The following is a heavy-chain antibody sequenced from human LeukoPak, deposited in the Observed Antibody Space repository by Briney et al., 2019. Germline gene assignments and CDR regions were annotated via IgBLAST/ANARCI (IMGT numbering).Heavy chain of an antibody. D-gene: IGHD3-10*01. CDR1: GSTFRNHA. CDR3: EGSPTYYYMDV. Sequence: GGSLRLSCAASGSTFRNHAIHWVRQAPGKGLEWVTVISHDGGNAYYRDSVKGRFTISRDNSKNNVLLQMNSLSPDDTAVYYCEGSPTYYYMDVWGKGTTVTVSS. J-gene: IGHJ6*03. CDR2: ISHDGGNA. V-gene: IGHV3-30*04.